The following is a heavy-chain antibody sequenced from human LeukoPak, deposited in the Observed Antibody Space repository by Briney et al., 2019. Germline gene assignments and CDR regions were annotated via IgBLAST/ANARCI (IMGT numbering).Heavy chain of an antibody. Sequence: PGGSLRLSCAASGFTVSSNYMSWVRQAPGKGLEWVSVIYSGGSTYYADSVKGRFTISRDNSKNTLYLQMNSLRAEDTAVYYCARDSPDTAMDGWYCDGMDVWGQGTTVTVSS. D-gene: IGHD5-18*01. CDR3: ARDSPDTAMDGWYCDGMDV. CDR1: GFTVSSNY. J-gene: IGHJ6*02. CDR2: IYSGGST. V-gene: IGHV3-66*02.